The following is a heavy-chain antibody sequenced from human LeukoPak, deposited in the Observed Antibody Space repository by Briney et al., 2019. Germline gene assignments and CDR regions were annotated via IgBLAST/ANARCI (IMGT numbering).Heavy chain of an antibody. CDR2: INWNGGNT. CDR3: ARVGSDTTLVSYYYCMDV. Sequence: PGGSLRLSCAASGFTFDDYGMNWVRQAPGKGLEWVSGINWNGGNTGYADSVKGRFTISRDNAKNSLYLQMNSLRAEDTALYYCARVGSDTTLVSYYYCMDVWGKGTTVTVSS. CDR1: GFTFDDYG. J-gene: IGHJ6*03. D-gene: IGHD5-18*01. V-gene: IGHV3-20*04.